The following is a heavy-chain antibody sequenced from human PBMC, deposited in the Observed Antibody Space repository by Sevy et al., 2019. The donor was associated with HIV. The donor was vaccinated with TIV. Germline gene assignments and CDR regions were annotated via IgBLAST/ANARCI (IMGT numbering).Heavy chain of an antibody. CDR3: AREGCTRPHDF. CDR1: GFTFNKYS. J-gene: IGHJ4*02. D-gene: IGHD2-8*01. V-gene: IGHV3-23*01. Sequence: GGSLRLSCVASGFTFNKYSMSWVRQAPGKGLERVSTLSFGCGQINYADSVKGRFTISRDDSRKTLYLQMNSLRAEDTAVYYCAREGCTRPHDFWGQGTLVTVSS. CDR2: LSFGCGQI.